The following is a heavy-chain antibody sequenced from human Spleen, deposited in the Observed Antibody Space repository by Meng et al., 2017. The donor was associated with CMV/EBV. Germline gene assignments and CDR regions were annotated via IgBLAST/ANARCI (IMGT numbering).Heavy chain of an antibody. Sequence: GGSLRLSCAASGFTFSSYAMSWVRQAPGKGLEWVSGISGSGGSTYYADSVKGRFTISRDNSKNTLYVQMNSLRAEDTALYYCATAGDYYDSRGYPYWGQGTLVTVSS. CDR2: ISGSGGST. D-gene: IGHD3-22*01. V-gene: IGHV3-23*01. CDR3: ATAGDYYDSRGYPY. CDR1: GFTFSSYA. J-gene: IGHJ4*02.